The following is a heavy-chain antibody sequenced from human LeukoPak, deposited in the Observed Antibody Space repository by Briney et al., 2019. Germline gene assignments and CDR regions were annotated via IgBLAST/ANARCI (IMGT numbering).Heavy chain of an antibody. CDR3: ARHILTAGSIE. CDR1: GGSISTYY. Sequence: SETLSLTCTVSGGSISTYYWSWIRQPAGKGLEWIGRIYTSGSTNYNPSLKSRVTISVDNSKNQFSLKLSSVTAADTAVYYCARHILTAGSIEWGQGTLVTVSS. J-gene: IGHJ4*02. D-gene: IGHD3-9*01. V-gene: IGHV4-4*07. CDR2: IYTSGST.